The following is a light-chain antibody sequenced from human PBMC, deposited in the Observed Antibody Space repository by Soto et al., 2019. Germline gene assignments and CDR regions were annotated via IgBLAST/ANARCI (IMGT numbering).Light chain of an antibody. V-gene: IGKV3-11*01. CDR3: QQRSDWPLP. Sequence: EIVLTQSPATLSLSPGERATLSCRASQSVSSYLAWYQQQPGQAPRLLIYDASNRATGIPARFSSSGSGTDFTLTISSLEPEDFAVYYCQQRSDWPLPFGGGTKLEIK. CDR1: QSVSSY. J-gene: IGKJ4*02. CDR2: DAS.